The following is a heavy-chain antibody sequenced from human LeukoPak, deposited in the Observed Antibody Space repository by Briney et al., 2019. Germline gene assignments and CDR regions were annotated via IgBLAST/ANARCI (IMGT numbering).Heavy chain of an antibody. CDR2: ISGXGGST. J-gene: IGHJ4*02. CDR3: AKVERYYYGSGRTRAFDY. V-gene: IGHV3-23*01. Sequence: XISGXGGSTYYADSVKGRFTISRDNSKNTLYLQMNSLRADDTAVYYCAKVERYYYGSGRTRAFDYWGQGTLVTVSS. D-gene: IGHD3-10*01.